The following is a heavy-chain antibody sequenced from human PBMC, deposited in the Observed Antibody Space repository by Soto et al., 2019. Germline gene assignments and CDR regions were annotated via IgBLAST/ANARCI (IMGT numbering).Heavy chain of an antibody. Sequence: QVQLVQYGAEVKKPGSSVKVSCKASGGTFSSYAISWVRQAPGQGLEWMGGIIPISGTANYAQKFQGRVTITADESTSTAYMELSSLRSEDTAVYYCARSQGSSTSLEIYYYYYYGMDGWGQGTTVTVSS. V-gene: IGHV1-69*01. CDR1: GGTFSSYA. CDR3: ARSQGSSTSLEIYYYYYYGMDG. D-gene: IGHD2-2*01. J-gene: IGHJ6*02. CDR2: IIPISGTA.